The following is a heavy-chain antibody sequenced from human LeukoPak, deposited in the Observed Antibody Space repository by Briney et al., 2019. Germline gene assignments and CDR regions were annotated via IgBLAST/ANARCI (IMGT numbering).Heavy chain of an antibody. Sequence: KTSETLSLNCTVSGCSISSSSYYWGWIRQPLGKGLEWIGSIYYSGSTYYNPTLKCRDIISVDTSKNQFSLKLSSVTAADTAVYYCASNPIRYFDWLSEGGYFDYWGQGTLVTVSS. CDR2: IYYSGST. J-gene: IGHJ4*02. D-gene: IGHD3-9*01. V-gene: IGHV4-39*01. CDR1: GCSISSSSYY. CDR3: ASNPIRYFDWLSEGGYFDY.